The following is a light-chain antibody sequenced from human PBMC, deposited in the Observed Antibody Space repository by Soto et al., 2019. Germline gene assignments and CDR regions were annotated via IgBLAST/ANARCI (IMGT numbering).Light chain of an antibody. V-gene: IGKV1-39*01. J-gene: IGKJ1*01. Sequence: DIQLTQSPSSLSAAVGHRVTISCRASQSAGTYLNWYQQRPGTAPRLLIYRASSVNSGVPPRFSGSGSGRDFTLTISSLQSEDFAVYYCQHYNTWPRTFGQGTKVEVK. CDR1: QSAGTY. CDR2: RAS. CDR3: QHYNTWPRT.